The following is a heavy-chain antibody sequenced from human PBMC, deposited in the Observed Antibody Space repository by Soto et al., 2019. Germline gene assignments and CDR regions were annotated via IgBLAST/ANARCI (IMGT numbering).Heavy chain of an antibody. J-gene: IGHJ5*02. D-gene: IGHD3-10*01. V-gene: IGHV4-34*01. CDR1: GGSFSGYY. Sequence: TLSLTCAVYGGSFSGYYWSWIRQPPGKGLEGSGEINHSGSTNYKRSLKSRFTISVDTSKNQFSLNLSSVTAADTAVYYCAREITMVRGAGDWFDTGGQGTLVTVSS. CDR3: AREITMVRGAGDWFDT. CDR2: INHSGST.